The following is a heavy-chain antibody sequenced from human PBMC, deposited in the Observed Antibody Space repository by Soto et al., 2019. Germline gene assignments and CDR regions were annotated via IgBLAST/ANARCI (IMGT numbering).Heavy chain of an antibody. Sequence: QVQLVESGGGVVQPGRSLRLSCAASGFTFSSYGMHWVRQAPGKGLEGVVVIWYDGSNKYYADSVKGRFTISRDNSKNTLYLQMNSLRAEDTAVYYCARDADCSSTSCYLSYWGQGTLVTVSS. CDR3: ARDADCSSTSCYLSY. V-gene: IGHV3-33*01. D-gene: IGHD2-2*01. CDR2: IWYDGSNK. J-gene: IGHJ4*02. CDR1: GFTFSSYG.